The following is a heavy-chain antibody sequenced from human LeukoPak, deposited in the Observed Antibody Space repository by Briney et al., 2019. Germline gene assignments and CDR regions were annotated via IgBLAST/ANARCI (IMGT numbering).Heavy chain of an antibody. CDR1: GYTFSSYG. J-gene: IGHJ4*02. Sequence: ASVKVSCKASGYTFSSYGTSWVRQAPGQGPEWMGRLSAYDGNTNYAQNVQGRVTLTTDTSTSTAYMELRSLRSDDTAFYYCARDNKVASGSGFDYWGQGTLVTVSS. D-gene: IGHD6-13*01. V-gene: IGHV1-18*01. CDR3: ARDNKVASGSGFDY. CDR2: LSAYDGNT.